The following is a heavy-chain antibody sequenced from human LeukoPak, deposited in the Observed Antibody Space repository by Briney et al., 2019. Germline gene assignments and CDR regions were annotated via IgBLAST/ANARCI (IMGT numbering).Heavy chain of an antibody. J-gene: IGHJ4*02. CDR2: IIPIFGTA. CDR3: ATEKYYYGSGSYSKPFDY. Sequence: SVKVSCKASGGTFSSYAISWVRQAPGQGLEWMGGIIPIFGTANYAQKFQGRVTITADKSTSTAYMELSSLRSEDTAVYYCATEKYYYGSGSYSKPFDYWGQGTLVTVSS. D-gene: IGHD3-10*01. CDR1: GGTFSSYA. V-gene: IGHV1-69*06.